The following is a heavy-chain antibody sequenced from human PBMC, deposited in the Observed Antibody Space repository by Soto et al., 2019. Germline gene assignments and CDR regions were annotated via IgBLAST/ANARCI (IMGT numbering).Heavy chain of an antibody. CDR2: ISYDGSNK. J-gene: IGHJ4*02. CDR1: GFTFSSYA. Sequence: QVQLVESGGGVVQPGRSLRLSCAASGFTFSSYAMHWVRQAPGKGLEWVAVISYDGSNKYYADSVKGRFTISRDNSKNTLYLQMNSLRAEDTAVYYCAREGWYSYGMSNFFDSWGQGTLVTVSS. D-gene: IGHD5-18*01. V-gene: IGHV3-30-3*01. CDR3: AREGWYSYGMSNFFDS.